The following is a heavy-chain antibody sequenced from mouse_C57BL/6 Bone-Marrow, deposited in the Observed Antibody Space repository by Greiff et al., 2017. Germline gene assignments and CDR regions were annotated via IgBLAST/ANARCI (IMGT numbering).Heavy chain of an antibody. CDR1: GFTFSDYG. CDR3: ARDYDYDGAY. Sequence: EVHLVESGGGLVKPGGSLKLSCAASGFTFSDYGMHWVRQAPEKGLEWVAYISSGSSTIYYADTVKGRFTISRDNAKNTLFLQMTSLRSEDTAMYYCARDYDYDGAYWGQGTLVTVSA. D-gene: IGHD2-4*01. V-gene: IGHV5-17*01. J-gene: IGHJ3*01. CDR2: ISSGSSTI.